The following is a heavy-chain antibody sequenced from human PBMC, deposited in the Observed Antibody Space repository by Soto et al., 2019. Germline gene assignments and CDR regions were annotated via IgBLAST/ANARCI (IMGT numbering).Heavy chain of an antibody. CDR1: GFTFSSYS. D-gene: IGHD3-16*02. Sequence: GGSLRLSCAASGFTFSSYSMNWVRQAPGKGLEWVSSISSSSSYIYYADSVKGRFTISRDNAKNSLYLQMNSLRAEDTAVYYCARDPSIVDYYYYMDVWGKGTTVTVSS. CDR3: ARDPSIVDYYYYMDV. V-gene: IGHV3-21*01. CDR2: ISSSSSYI. J-gene: IGHJ6*03.